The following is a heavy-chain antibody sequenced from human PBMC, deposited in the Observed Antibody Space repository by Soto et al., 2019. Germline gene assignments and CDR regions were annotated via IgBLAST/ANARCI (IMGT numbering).Heavy chain of an antibody. CDR1: GYSFTSYW. D-gene: IGHD5-12*01. Sequence: GESLKISCKGSGYSFTSYWIGWVRQMPGKGLEWMGIIHPSDFDTRYSPSFQGQVTISADNSISTAYLQWNSLRASDTAMYYCAIHPPGYEDSWGQGTLVTGST. CDR2: IHPSDFDT. CDR3: AIHPPGYEDS. V-gene: IGHV5-51*01. J-gene: IGHJ5*02.